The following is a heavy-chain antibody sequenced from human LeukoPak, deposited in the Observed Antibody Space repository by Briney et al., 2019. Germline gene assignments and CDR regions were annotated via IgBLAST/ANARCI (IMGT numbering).Heavy chain of an antibody. Sequence: SETLSLTCAVYGGSFSGYYWSWIRQPPGKGLEWIGEINHSGSTNYNPSLKSRVTISVDTSKNQFSLKLSSVTAADTAVYYCARRSLRYCSGGSCYRGSRWYYGMDVWDQGTTVTVSS. D-gene: IGHD2-15*01. J-gene: IGHJ6*02. CDR3: ARRSLRYCSGGSCYRGSRWYYGMDV. V-gene: IGHV4-34*01. CDR1: GGSFSGYY. CDR2: INHSGST.